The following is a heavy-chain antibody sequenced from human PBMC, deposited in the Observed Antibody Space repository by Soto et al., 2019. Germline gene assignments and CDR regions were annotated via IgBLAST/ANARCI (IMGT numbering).Heavy chain of an antibody. V-gene: IGHV3-7*01. CDR2: IKEDGSEK. D-gene: IGHD1-26*01. CDR1: VFTFSSYC. J-gene: IGHJ5*02. Sequence: GVSLRLSCAASVFTFSSYCMIGVRQAPVKGREWVANIKEDGSEKYYVDSVKGRFTISRDNTKNSLYLQMNSLRAEDTAVYYCAGARSGRDWFDPWGQGTLVTVSS. CDR3: AGARSGRDWFDP.